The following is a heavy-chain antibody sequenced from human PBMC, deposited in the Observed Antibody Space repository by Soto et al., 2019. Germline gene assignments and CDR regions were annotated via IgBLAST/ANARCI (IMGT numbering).Heavy chain of an antibody. Sequence: GGSLRLSCAGSGFSFNTYTINWVRQAPGKGLESVSAISGTGETTYYADSVRGRFAISRDKSNNTVFLQMNTLRAEDTAVYYCATDEGGCYFYGVNYWGQGTLVTVSS. V-gene: IGHV3-23*01. CDR1: GFSFNTYT. CDR3: ATDEGGCYFYGVNY. J-gene: IGHJ4*02. CDR2: ISGTGETT. D-gene: IGHD3-10*01.